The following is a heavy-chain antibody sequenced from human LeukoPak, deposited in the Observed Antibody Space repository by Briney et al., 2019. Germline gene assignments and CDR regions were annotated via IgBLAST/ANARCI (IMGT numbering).Heavy chain of an antibody. D-gene: IGHD3-16*02. CDR3: ARASFIDNWFDP. CDR2: IYYSGST. Sequence: PSETLSLTCTVSGGSISSSSYYWGWIRQPPGKGLEWIGSIYYSGSTYYNPSLKSRVTISVDTSKNQFSLKLSSVTAADTAVYYCARASFIDNWFDPWGQGTLVTVS. V-gene: IGHV4-39*07. CDR1: GGSISSSSYY. J-gene: IGHJ5*02.